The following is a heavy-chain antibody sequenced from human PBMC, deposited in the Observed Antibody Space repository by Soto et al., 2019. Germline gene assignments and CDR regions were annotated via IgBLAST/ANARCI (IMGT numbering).Heavy chain of an antibody. J-gene: IGHJ4*02. D-gene: IGHD6-6*01. CDR2: INHSGRT. Sequence: QVQLQQWGAGLLKPSGTLSLTCAVYGGSFNSFYWSWIRQAPGKGLEWIGEINHSGRTNYTPSLKSRVTILVDPSKNQFSLNLPSVTAADTAVYYCAREYSSSYYFDYWGQGTLVTVSS. V-gene: IGHV4-34*02. CDR1: GGSFNSFY. CDR3: AREYSSSYYFDY.